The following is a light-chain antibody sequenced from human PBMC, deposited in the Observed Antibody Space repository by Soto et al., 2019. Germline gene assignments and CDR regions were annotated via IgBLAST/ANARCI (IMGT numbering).Light chain of an antibody. CDR1: QGIKNE. V-gene: IGKV1-17*01. CDR2: GAT. Sequence: DIQMTQSPSSLSASVGDRVTITCRARQGIKNELGWYQQKSGLAPKRLIFGATTLQSGVPSRFSGSASGTDFSLIISSLHPEDFETYYRLQYNHYPPTFGPGTKV. CDR3: LQYNHYPPT. J-gene: IGKJ1*01.